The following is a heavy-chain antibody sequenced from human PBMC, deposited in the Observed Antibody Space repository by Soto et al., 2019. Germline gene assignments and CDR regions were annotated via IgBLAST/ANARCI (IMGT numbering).Heavy chain of an antibody. CDR2: IYYSGST. CDR1: GVSISSGGYY. J-gene: IGHJ4*02. D-gene: IGHD3-22*01. V-gene: IGHV4-31*03. Sequence: SDTLSVTCTFSGVSISSGGYYWSWILQHPGKGLEWIGYIYYSGSTYYNPSLKSRVTISVDTSKNQFSLKLSSVTAADTAVYYCARVPLYYYDSSGYPSDYWGQGTLVTVSS. CDR3: ARVPLYYYDSSGYPSDY.